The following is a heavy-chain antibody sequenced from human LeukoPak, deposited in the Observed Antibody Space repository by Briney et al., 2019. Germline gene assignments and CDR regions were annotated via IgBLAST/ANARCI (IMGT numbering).Heavy chain of an antibody. CDR2: INPGGDNT. D-gene: IGHD5-24*01. V-gene: IGHV1-46*01. CDR3: ARIRDGYNDAYDI. Sequence: ASVKVSCKASGYTFTKYYIHWVRQAPGQGLEWMGLINPGGDNTNYAQNFQGRVTMTRDTSTSTVYMELSSLRSEDTAIYYCARIRDGYNDAYDIWGQGTMVTVSS. J-gene: IGHJ3*02. CDR1: GYTFTKYY.